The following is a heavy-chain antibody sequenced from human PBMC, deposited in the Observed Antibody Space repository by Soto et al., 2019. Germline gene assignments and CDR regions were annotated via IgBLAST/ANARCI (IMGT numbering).Heavy chain of an antibody. D-gene: IGHD3-10*01. V-gene: IGHV1-69*10. J-gene: IGHJ3*02. CDR3: ARLPYYYGSGNAFDI. CDR1: GDTFSTYT. CDR2: IIPILGIA. Sequence: SVKVSCKASGDTFSTYTITWVRQAPGQGLEWMGGIIPILGIANYAQKFQGRVTITADKSTSTAYMELSSLRSEDTAVYYCARLPYYYGSGNAFDIWGQGTMVTVSS.